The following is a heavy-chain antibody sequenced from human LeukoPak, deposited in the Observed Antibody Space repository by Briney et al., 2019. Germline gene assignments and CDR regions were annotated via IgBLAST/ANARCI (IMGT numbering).Heavy chain of an antibody. J-gene: IGHJ6*03. CDR2: INHSGST. CDR3: ARALGTYYYDSSGYYSRYYYYMDV. D-gene: IGHD3-22*01. Sequence: SETLSLTCAVYGGSFSGYYWSWIRQPPGKGLEWIGEINHSGSTNYNPSLKSRVTISVDTSKNQFSLKLSSVTAADTAVYYCARALGTYYYDSSGYYSRYYYYMDVWGKGTTVTVSS. CDR1: GGSFSGYY. V-gene: IGHV4-34*01.